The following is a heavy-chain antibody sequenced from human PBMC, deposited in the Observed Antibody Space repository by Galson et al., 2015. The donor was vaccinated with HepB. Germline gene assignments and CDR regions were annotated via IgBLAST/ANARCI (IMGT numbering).Heavy chain of an antibody. CDR1: GYTFTGYY. CDR3: AREGWSDSSGYYPPYGMDV. CDR2: INPNSGGT. J-gene: IGHJ6*02. D-gene: IGHD3-22*01. V-gene: IGHV1-2*02. Sequence: SVKVSCKASGYTFTGYYMHWVRQAPGQGLEWMGWINPNSGGTNYAQKFQGRVTMTRDTSISTAYMELSRLRSDDTAVYYCAREGWSDSSGYYPPYGMDVWGQGTTVTVSS.